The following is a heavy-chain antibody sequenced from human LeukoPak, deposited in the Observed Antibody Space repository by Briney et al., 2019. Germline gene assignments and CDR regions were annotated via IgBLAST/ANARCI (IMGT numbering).Heavy chain of an antibody. V-gene: IGHV3-15*01. Sequence: GGSLRLSCAASGLTFGNAWMSWVRQAPGKGLEWVGRIKSKPDGGTTDYAAPVKGRFAISRDDSKNTLYLQMNSLKIEDTAVYYCTTEQTAESENSSFYYPICFQHWGQGTLVTVSS. CDR3: TTEQTAESENSSFYYPICFQH. J-gene: IGHJ1*01. D-gene: IGHD6-19*01. CDR2: IKSKPDGGTT. CDR1: GLTFGNAW.